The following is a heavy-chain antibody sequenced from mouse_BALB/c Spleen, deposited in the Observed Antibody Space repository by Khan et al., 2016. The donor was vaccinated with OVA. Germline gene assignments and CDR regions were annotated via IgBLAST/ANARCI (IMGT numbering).Heavy chain of an antibody. V-gene: IGHV5-6-5*01. CDR2: ISSGATT. Sequence: EVELVESGGGLVKPGGSMKLSCAASGFTFSNYGVSWVRQTPEKRLEWVASISSGATTYYPDSVKGRFTISRDNARNILYLQMSRRRAEDTAMYYCARDYWFAYWGQGTLVTVSA. J-gene: IGHJ3*01. CDR3: ARDYWFAY. CDR1: GFTFSNYG.